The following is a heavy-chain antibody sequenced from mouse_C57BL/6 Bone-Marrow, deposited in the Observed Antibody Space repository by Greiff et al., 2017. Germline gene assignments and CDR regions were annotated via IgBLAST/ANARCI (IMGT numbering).Heavy chain of an antibody. CDR3: ARGFAY. CDR1: GYTFTSYW. J-gene: IGHJ3*01. V-gene: IGHV1-64*01. CDR2: IPPNSGRT. Sequence: QVQLQQPGAELVKPGASVKLSCKASGYTFTSYWMHWVKQRPGQGLEWIGMIPPNSGRTNYNEKFKSKATLTVDKSSSTAYMQISSLTSEDSAVYYCARGFAYWGQGTLVTVSA.